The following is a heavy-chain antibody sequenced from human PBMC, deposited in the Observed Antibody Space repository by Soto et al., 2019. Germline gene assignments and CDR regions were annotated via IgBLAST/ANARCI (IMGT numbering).Heavy chain of an antibody. CDR3: AGYYGGNFDY. D-gene: IGHD4-17*01. Sequence: SETLSLTCTVSGGSISSYYWSWIRQPPGKGLEWIGYIYYSGSTNYNPSLKSRVTISVDTSKNQFSLKLSSVTAADTAVYYCAGYYGGNFDYWGQGTLVTVSS. CDR1: GGSISSYY. J-gene: IGHJ4*02. CDR2: IYYSGST. V-gene: IGHV4-59*08.